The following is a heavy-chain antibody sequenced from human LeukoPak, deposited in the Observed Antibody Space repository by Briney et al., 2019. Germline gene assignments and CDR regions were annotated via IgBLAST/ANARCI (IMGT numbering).Heavy chain of an antibody. D-gene: IGHD3-10*01. V-gene: IGHV3-53*01. Sequence: GGSLRVYCAASGFTVSSNYMTWVRQAPGKGLEWVSVTYSGGGTYYADSVKGRFTISRDTSKNTLYLQMNSLRAEDTAVYYCARALDSGHIPNWGQGTLVTVSS. J-gene: IGHJ4*02. CDR1: GFTVSSNY. CDR2: TYSGGGT. CDR3: ARALDSGHIPN.